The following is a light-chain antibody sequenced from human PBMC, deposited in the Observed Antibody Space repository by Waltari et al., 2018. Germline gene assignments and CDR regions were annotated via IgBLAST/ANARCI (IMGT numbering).Light chain of an antibody. CDR3: QQYNSYPPT. J-gene: IGKJ4*01. Sequence: DIQMPQSPSSLSASVGDRVTITCRASQRIGTSLAWYQQKTEKPPESLIYRASSLQSWVPSRFSGSGSGTDFTLTISSLQPEDFATYYCQQYNSYPPTFGGGTKVEIK. V-gene: IGKV1D-16*01. CDR1: QRIGTS. CDR2: RAS.